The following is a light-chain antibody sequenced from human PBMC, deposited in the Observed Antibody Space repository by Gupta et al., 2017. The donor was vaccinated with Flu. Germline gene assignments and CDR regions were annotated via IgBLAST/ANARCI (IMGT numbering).Light chain of an antibody. Sequence: QSALTQPASVSGSPGQSITISCTGTNSDVGGYNYVSWYQQHPGRAPKVMIYEVSNRPSGVSNRFSGSKSGNTASLSISGLQAEDEADYYCSSYSSSNPLYVFGTGTKVTVL. J-gene: IGLJ1*01. CDR3: SSYSSSNPLYV. CDR2: EVS. CDR1: NSDVGGYNY. V-gene: IGLV2-14*01.